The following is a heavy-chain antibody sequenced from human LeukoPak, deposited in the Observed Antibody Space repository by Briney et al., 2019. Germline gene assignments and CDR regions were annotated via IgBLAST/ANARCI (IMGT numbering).Heavy chain of an antibody. CDR1: GFTFSSYA. Sequence: GRSLRLSCAASGFTFSSYAMHWVRQAPGKGLEWVAVISYDGSNKYYVDSVKGRFTISRDNSKNTLYLQMNSLRAEDTAVYYCARDPGYSYGHSDYWGQGTLVTVSS. CDR2: ISYDGSNK. J-gene: IGHJ4*02. D-gene: IGHD5-18*01. V-gene: IGHV3-30-3*01. CDR3: ARDPGYSYGHSDY.